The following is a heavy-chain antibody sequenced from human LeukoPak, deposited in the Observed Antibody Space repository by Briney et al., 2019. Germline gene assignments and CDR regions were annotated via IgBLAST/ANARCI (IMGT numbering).Heavy chain of an antibody. CDR1: GGSFSGYY. CDR3: ARDAIAVADSYYFDY. Sequence: TSETLSLTCAVYGGSFSGYYWSWIRQPPGKGLEWIGEINHSGSTNYNPSLKSRVTISVDTSKNQFSLKLSSVTAADTAVYYWARDAIAVADSYYFDYWGQGTLVTVSS. J-gene: IGHJ4*02. CDR2: INHSGST. D-gene: IGHD6-19*01. V-gene: IGHV4-34*01.